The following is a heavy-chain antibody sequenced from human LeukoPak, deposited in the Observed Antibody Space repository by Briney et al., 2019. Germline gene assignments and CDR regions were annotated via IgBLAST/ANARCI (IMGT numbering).Heavy chain of an antibody. V-gene: IGHV1-69*13. CDR3: ARSPSYLSSGWYYFDY. Sequence: SVKVSCKASGGTFSSYAISWVRQAPGQGLEWMGGIIPIFGTANYAQKFQGRVTITADESTSTAYMELSSLRSDDTAVYYCARSPSYLSSGWYYFDYWGQGTLVTVSS. CDR2: IIPIFGTA. J-gene: IGHJ4*02. CDR1: GGTFSSYA. D-gene: IGHD6-19*01.